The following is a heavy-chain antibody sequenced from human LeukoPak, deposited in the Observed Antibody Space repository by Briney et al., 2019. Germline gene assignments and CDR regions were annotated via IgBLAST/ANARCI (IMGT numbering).Heavy chain of an antibody. D-gene: IGHD3-10*01. CDR2: ISGSGGNT. Sequence: GGSLRLSCAASGFSFSTYNMNWVRQAPGKGLEWVSGISGSGGNTYYTDSVRGRLSISRDNSKNTLYLQVDSLRAEDTAVYYCAKIAVRGVIINYFDYWGQGTLVTVSS. CDR1: GFSFSTYN. CDR3: AKIAVRGVIINYFDY. V-gene: IGHV3-23*01. J-gene: IGHJ4*02.